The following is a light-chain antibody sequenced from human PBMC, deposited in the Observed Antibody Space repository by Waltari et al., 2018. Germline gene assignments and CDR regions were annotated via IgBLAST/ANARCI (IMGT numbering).Light chain of an antibody. CDR2: AAT. Sequence: DIQMTQSPSSLSASGGDRVTITCRASQNIRNFLNWYQQKPGKAPRLLIYAATTLQTGVPARFSGNRSGTDFTLTIRDLQPEDFATYSCQQSYSTPYTFGQGTKMEI. CDR3: QQSYSTPYT. CDR1: QNIRNF. V-gene: IGKV1-39*01. J-gene: IGKJ2*01.